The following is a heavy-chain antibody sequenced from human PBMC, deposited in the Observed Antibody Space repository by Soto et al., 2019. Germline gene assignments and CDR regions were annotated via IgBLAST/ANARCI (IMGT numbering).Heavy chain of an antibody. CDR3: ARPANTVADHFDL. Sequence: GESLKISCKGSGYSFTSYWIGWVRQMPGKGLEWMGIIYPGDSDTRYSPSFQGQVTISADQSINTAYLQWDSLKASDTAIYYCARPANTVADHFDLWGQGTPVTSPQ. J-gene: IGHJ4*02. CDR2: IYPGDSDT. CDR1: GYSFTSYW. V-gene: IGHV5-51*01. D-gene: IGHD4-17*01.